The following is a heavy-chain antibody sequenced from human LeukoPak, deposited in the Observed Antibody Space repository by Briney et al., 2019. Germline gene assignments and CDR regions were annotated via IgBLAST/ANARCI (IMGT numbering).Heavy chain of an antibody. CDR3: AKDYAVGSIDY. CDR1: GFTFSNYA. V-gene: IGHV3-23*01. D-gene: IGHD3-16*01. J-gene: IGHJ4*02. CDR2: ISGSASST. Sequence: GGSLRLSCAASGFTFSNYAMSWVRQAPGKGLEWVSAISGSASSTYHADSVKGRFTISRDNSKNTLYLQMNSLRAEDSAVYYCAKDYAVGSIDYWGQGTLVTVSS.